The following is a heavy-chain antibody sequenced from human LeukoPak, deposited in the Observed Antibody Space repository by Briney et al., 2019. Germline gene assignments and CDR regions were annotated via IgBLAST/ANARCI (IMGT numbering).Heavy chain of an antibody. D-gene: IGHD6-13*01. J-gene: IGHJ4*02. Sequence: GGSLRLSCAASGFTFSPYSMNWVRQAPGKGLEWVSAISGSGGNTYYADSVRGRFTISRDNSKNTVYLQMNSLRAEDTAVYYCTKEEQPPYFDYWGQGTLVTVSS. CDR2: ISGSGGNT. CDR3: TKEEQPPYFDY. CDR1: GFTFSPYS. V-gene: IGHV3-23*01.